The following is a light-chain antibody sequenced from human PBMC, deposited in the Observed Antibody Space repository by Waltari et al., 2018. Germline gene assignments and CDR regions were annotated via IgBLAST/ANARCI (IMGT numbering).Light chain of an antibody. CDR1: QSVSNF. Sequence: EIVLTQSPATLSLSPGERATLSWRASQSVSNFLAWYQQKPGQAPRLLIYEASKRATGIPARFSGSGSGTDFTLTISSLEPEDFAVYYCQQRANWPPLTFGGGTKVEIK. J-gene: IGKJ4*01. CDR2: EAS. V-gene: IGKV3-11*01. CDR3: QQRANWPPLT.